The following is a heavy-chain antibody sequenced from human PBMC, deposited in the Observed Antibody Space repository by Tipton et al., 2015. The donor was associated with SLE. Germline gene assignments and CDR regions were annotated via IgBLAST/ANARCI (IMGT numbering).Heavy chain of an antibody. CDR2: ISSSSSYT. J-gene: IGHJ4*02. Sequence: SLRLSCAASGFTFSDYYMSWIRQAPGKGLEWVSYISSSSSYTNYADSVKGRFTISRDNAKNSLYLQMNSLRAEDTAVYYCARELVAVAFDYWGQGTLVTVSS. CDR1: GFTFSDYY. D-gene: IGHD6-19*01. CDR3: ARELVAVAFDY. V-gene: IGHV3-11*06.